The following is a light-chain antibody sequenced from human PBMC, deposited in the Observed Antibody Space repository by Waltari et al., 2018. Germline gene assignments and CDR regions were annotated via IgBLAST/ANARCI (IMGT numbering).Light chain of an antibody. CDR2: DDT. Sequence: SFVLTQPPSLSVAPGQTARITCGGSTIGSKRIHWFQQKPGQASVLVVFDDTERPSGIPDRVSGSNSGNTATLTIDRVEPGDEADYYCQVWDSGSDHHVFGTGTKVTVL. V-gene: IGLV3-21*02. J-gene: IGLJ1*01. CDR3: QVWDSGSDHHV. CDR1: TIGSKR.